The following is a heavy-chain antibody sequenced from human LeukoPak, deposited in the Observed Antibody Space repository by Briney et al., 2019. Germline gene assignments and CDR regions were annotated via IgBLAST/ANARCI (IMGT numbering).Heavy chain of an antibody. Sequence: SETLSLTCTVSGGSISSYYWSWIRQPPGKGLEWIGYIYYSGSTNYNPSLKSRVTISVDTSKNQFSLKLSSVTAADTAVYYCARLPDYPYYFDYWGRGTLVTVSS. J-gene: IGHJ4*02. V-gene: IGHV4-59*08. CDR2: IYYSGST. CDR3: ARLPDYPYYFDY. CDR1: GGSISSYY. D-gene: IGHD4-11*01.